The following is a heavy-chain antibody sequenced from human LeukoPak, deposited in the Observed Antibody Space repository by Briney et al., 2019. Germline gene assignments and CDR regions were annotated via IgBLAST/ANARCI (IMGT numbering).Heavy chain of an antibody. CDR1: GGSISSYY. J-gene: IGHJ5*02. CDR3: ARSQYDFWSGDFDSNWFDP. D-gene: IGHD3-3*01. Sequence: SETLSLTCTVSGGSISSYYWSWIRQPAGKGLEWIGRIYTSGSTNYNPSLKSRVTMSVDTSKNQFSLKLSSVTAADTAVNYCARSQYDFWSGDFDSNWFDPWGQGTLVTVSS. CDR2: IYTSGST. V-gene: IGHV4-4*07.